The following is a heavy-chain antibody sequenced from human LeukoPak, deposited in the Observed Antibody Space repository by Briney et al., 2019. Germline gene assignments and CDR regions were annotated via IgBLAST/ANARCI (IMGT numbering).Heavy chain of an antibody. CDR2: IYYSGST. CDR3: ARDPLDYEHAFDI. Sequence: SETLSLTRTVSGGSISSGGYYWSWIRQHPGKGLEWIGYIYYSGSTYYNPSLKSRVTISVDTSKNQFSLKLSSVTAADTAVYYCARDPLDYEHAFDIWGQGTMVTVSS. J-gene: IGHJ3*02. CDR1: GGSISSGGYY. V-gene: IGHV4-31*03. D-gene: IGHD3-22*01.